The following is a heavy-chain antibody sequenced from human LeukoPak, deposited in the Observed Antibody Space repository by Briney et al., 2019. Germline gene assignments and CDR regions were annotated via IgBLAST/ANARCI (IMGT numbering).Heavy chain of an antibody. CDR1: GYTFTVYY. V-gene: IGHV1-2*02. CDR3: ARDRGAAAGTWYYYYMDV. D-gene: IGHD6-13*01. Sequence: ASVKVSCKASGYTFTVYYMHWVRQAPGQGLEGMGCINPNSGGTNYAQKFQGRVTMTRDTSISTAYMELSRLRSDDTAVYYCARDRGAAAGTWYYYYMDVWGKGTTVTISS. CDR2: INPNSGGT. J-gene: IGHJ6*03.